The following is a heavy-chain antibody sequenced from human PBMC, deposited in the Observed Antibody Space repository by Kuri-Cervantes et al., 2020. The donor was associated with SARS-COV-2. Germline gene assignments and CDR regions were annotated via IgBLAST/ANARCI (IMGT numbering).Heavy chain of an antibody. CDR3: VRDGDHWNFDY. Sequence: GESLKISCEASAFTISSYGMHWVRQAPGKGLEWVAGIWFDGSYQYYGDSVKGRFTISRDTSKNTLFLEMNSLTVDDTAVYYCVRDGDHWNFDYWGQGTLVTVSS. V-gene: IGHV3-33*01. CDR1: AFTISSYG. CDR2: IWFDGSYQ. J-gene: IGHJ4*02. D-gene: IGHD1-1*01.